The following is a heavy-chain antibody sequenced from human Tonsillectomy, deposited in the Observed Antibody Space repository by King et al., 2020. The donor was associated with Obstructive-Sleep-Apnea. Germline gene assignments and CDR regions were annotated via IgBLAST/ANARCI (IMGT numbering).Heavy chain of an antibody. Sequence: QLVQYGAEVKKPGSSVKVSCEASGYNFPRHGISWVRQAPGQGLEWMGWISAQSGNTDYARRFEGRVAMTTDTSTSTAYMELRSLTSDDTAVYYCARGGRLGITGRWYFDYWGQGSLVTVSS. D-gene: IGHD1-26*01. CDR1: GYNFPRHG. J-gene: IGHJ4*02. V-gene: IGHV1-18*04. CDR2: ISAQSGNT. CDR3: ARGGRLGITGRWYFDY.